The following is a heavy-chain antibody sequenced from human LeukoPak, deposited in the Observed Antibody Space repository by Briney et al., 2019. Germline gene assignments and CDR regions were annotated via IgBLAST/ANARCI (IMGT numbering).Heavy chain of an antibody. CDR3: ARDPHCSSTSCYTVG. Sequence: SVKVPCKASGGTFSSYAISWVRQAPGQGLEWMGGIIPIFGTANYAQKFQGRVTITAGESTSTAYMELSSLRSEDTAVYYCARDPHCSSTSCYTVGWGQGTLVTVSS. D-gene: IGHD2-2*02. CDR2: IIPIFGTA. J-gene: IGHJ4*02. V-gene: IGHV1-69*01. CDR1: GGTFSSYA.